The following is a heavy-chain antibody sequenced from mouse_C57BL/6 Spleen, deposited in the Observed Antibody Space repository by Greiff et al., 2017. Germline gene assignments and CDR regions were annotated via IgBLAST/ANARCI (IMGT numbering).Heavy chain of an antibody. J-gene: IGHJ1*03. V-gene: IGHV1-39*01. Sequence: VQLQQSGPELVKPGASVKISCKASGYSFTDYNMNWVKQSNGKSLEWIGVINPNYGTTSYNQKFKGKATLTVDQSSSTAYMQLNSLTSEDSAVYYCARSGDGSWIYYDYDSYWYFDVWGTGTTVTVSS. CDR3: ARSGDGSWIYYDYDSYWYFDV. CDR2: INPNYGTT. D-gene: IGHD2-4*01. CDR1: GYSFTDYN.